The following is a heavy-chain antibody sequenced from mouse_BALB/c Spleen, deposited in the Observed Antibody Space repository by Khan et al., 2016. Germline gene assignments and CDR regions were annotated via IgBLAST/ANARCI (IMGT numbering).Heavy chain of an antibody. V-gene: IGHV14-3*02. D-gene: IGHD2-2*01. J-gene: IGHJ3*01. CDR3: ARKGDGYAWFAY. CDR1: GFNIKDTY. CDR2: IDPANGNT. Sequence: VQLQQSGAELVKPGASVKLSCTASGFNIKDTYMHWVKQRPEQGLEWIGRIDPANGNTKSDPKFQGKATITADPSSNTAYLQLSSLTSEDTAVYYCARKGDGYAWFAYWGQGTLVTVSA.